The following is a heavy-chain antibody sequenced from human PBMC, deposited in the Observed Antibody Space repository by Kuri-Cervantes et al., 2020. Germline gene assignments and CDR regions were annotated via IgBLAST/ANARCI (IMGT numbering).Heavy chain of an antibody. CDR1: GFTFSSYE. CDR3: ARIFEH. J-gene: IGHJ4*01. Sequence: GESLKISCTASGFTFSSYEMNWVRQAPGKGLEWVSYISSSGSTINYSDSVKGRFTISRDNAKNSLYLDMSSLRAEDTALYYCARIFEHWGQGSLVTVSS. CDR2: ISSSGSTI. V-gene: IGHV3-48*03.